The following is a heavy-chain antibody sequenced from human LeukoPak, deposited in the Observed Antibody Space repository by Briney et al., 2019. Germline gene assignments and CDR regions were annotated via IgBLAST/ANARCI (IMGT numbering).Heavy chain of an antibody. Sequence: ASVKVSCKASGYTFTTHGIAWVRQAPGQGLEWMGWISAHNGNTNYAQSLQGRVTMTTDTSTNTAYMELRSLRSDDTAVYYCASGGAFDIWGQGTMVTVSS. CDR3: ASGGAFDI. J-gene: IGHJ3*02. V-gene: IGHV1-18*01. CDR2: ISAHNGNT. CDR1: GYTFTTHG. D-gene: IGHD3-10*01.